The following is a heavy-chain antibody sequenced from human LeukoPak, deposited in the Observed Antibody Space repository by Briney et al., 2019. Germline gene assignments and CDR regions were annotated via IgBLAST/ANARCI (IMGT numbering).Heavy chain of an antibody. J-gene: IGHJ4*02. CDR1: GFTFGSYW. D-gene: IGHD6-19*01. V-gene: IGHV3-7*01. CDR3: ARPWGYSSGHFDY. Sequence: PGGSLRLSCAASGFTFGSYWMSWARQAPGKGLEWVANIKQDGSEKYYVDSVKGRFTISRDNAKNSLYLQMNSLRAEDTAVYYCARPWGYSSGHFDYWGQGILVTVSS. CDR2: IKQDGSEK.